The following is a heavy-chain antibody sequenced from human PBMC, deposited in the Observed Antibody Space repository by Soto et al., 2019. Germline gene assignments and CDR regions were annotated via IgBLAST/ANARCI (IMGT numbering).Heavy chain of an antibody. CDR3: AKARLWVGEGYNTYDYYGLDV. CDR1: GFTFADYA. V-gene: IGHV3-9*01. D-gene: IGHD1-26*01. J-gene: IGHJ6*02. Sequence: EVQLVESGGGLLQPGRSLRLSCAASGFTFADYAMHWVRQAPGKGLEWVSGISWNSGDIGYADSVKGRFTISRDNAKNSLQLQMESLRAEDTALYYCAKARLWVGEGYNTYDYYGLDVWGQGTTVTVSS. CDR2: ISWNSGDI.